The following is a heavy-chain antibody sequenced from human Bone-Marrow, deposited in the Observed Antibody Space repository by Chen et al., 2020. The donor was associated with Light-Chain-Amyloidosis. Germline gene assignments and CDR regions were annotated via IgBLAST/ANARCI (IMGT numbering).Heavy chain of an antibody. CDR3: AKDISYDDILPGYPADAFDI. J-gene: IGHJ3*02. CDR2: ISGSGGSR. CDR1: GFAFSSYA. V-gene: IGHV3-23*04. Sequence: EVQLVESGGGLLQRGGSLRLSCAASGFAFSSYAMSWVRQARGKGLEWGATISGSGGSRYYGDSVKGRLTISRDNSKNALFLQMNSLRAEDTAVYYCAKDISYDDILPGYPADAFDIWGQGTMVTVSS. D-gene: IGHD3-9*01.